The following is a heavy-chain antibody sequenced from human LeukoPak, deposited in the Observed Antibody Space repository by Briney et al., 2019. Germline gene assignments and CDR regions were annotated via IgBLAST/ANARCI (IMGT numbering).Heavy chain of an antibody. Sequence: GGSLRLSCAASGFIFSRFSMNWVRQAPGKGLEWVSYISSSSSPIYYADSVKGRFTISRDNSKNTLYLQMNSLKSEDTAIYYCAKDSGRVTIFGVLIPLDYWGQGTLVTVSS. V-gene: IGHV3-48*01. J-gene: IGHJ4*02. CDR2: ISSSSSPI. CDR1: GFIFSRFS. CDR3: AKDSGRVTIFGVLIPLDY. D-gene: IGHD3-3*01.